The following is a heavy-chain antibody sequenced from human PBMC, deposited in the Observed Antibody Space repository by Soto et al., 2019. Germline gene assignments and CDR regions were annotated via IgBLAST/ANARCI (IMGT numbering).Heavy chain of an antibody. CDR2: IVTYNGNT. V-gene: IGHV1-18*01. J-gene: IGHJ6*02. CDR1: GYTFTNYG. Sequence: ASVKVSCKXAGYTFTNYGISWVRQAPGQGLEWMGWIVTYNGNTQSTQKFQGRVTITADESTSTAYMELSSLRSEDTAVYYCAKPMEGWGQGTTVTVSS. CDR3: AKPMEG.